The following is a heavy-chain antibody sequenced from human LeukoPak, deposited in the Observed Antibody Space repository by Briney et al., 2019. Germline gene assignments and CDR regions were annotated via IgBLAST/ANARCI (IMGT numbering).Heavy chain of an antibody. J-gene: IGHJ4*02. V-gene: IGHV4-59*01. CDR1: GGSISSYY. CDR2: IYYSGST. D-gene: IGHD1-26*01. Sequence: PSETLSLTCTVSGGSISSYYWNWIRQPPGKGLEWIGYIYYSGSTNYNPSLKSRVTISVDTSKNQFSLKLSSVTAADTAVYYCARFRGGSYNDYWGQGTLVTVSS. CDR3: ARFRGGSYNDY.